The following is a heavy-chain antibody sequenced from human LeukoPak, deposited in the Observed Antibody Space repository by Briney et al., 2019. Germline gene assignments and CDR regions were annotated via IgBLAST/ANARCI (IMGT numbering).Heavy chain of an antibody. V-gene: IGHV3-49*03. CDR3: TGYIVVVVAAMY. D-gene: IGHD2-15*01. CDR2: IRSKAYGGTT. Sequence: GGSLRLSCTASGFTFGDHAMSWFRQAPGKGLEWVGFIRSKAYGGTTEYAASVKGRFTISRDDSKSIAYLQMNSLKTEDTAVYYCTGYIVVVVAAMYWGQGTLVTVSS. CDR1: GFTFGDHA. J-gene: IGHJ4*02.